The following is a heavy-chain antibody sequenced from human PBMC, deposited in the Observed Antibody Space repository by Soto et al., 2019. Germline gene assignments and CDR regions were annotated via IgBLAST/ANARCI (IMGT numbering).Heavy chain of an antibody. CDR3: ARGRGSSWYFEGIWFDP. J-gene: IGHJ5*02. CDR1: GGSISSSNW. Sequence: QVQLQESGPGLVKPSGTLSLTCAVSGGSISSSNWWSWVRQPPGKGLEWIGEIYHSGSTNYNPSLKSRVTISVDKSKNHFSLKLGSVTAADTAVYYCARGRGSSWYFEGIWFDPWGQGTLVTVSS. V-gene: IGHV4-4*02. D-gene: IGHD6-13*01. CDR2: IYHSGST.